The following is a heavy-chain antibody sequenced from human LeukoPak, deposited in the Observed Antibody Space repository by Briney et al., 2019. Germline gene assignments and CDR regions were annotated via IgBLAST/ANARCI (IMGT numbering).Heavy chain of an antibody. Sequence: ASVKVSCKVSGYTLTELSMHWVRQAPGKGLEWMGGFDPEDGETIYSQKFQGRVTMTEDTSTDTAYMELSSLRSEDTAVYYCASVTYWKGGSCYKVSEDYFGSWGQGALVTGSS. V-gene: IGHV1-24*01. J-gene: IGHJ4*02. CDR1: GYTLTELS. D-gene: IGHD2-15*01. CDR3: ASVTYWKGGSCYKVSEDYFGS. CDR2: FDPEDGET.